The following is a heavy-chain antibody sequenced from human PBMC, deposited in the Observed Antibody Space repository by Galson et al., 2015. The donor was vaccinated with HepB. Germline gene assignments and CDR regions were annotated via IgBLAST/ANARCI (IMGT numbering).Heavy chain of an antibody. CDR2: IYGDNNA. J-gene: IGHJ5*02. D-gene: IGHD3-10*01. Sequence: SLRLSCAVSGFSVTHNYMTWVRQAPGMGPERVSSIYGDNNAYYGESVKGRFTVSRDESKNVLYLQMNDLRVEDTAVYYCARDYGHYYKSGALPFHYFDLWGQGILVTVSS. CDR3: ARDYGHYYKSGALPFHYFDL. CDR1: GFSVTHNY. V-gene: IGHV3-53*01.